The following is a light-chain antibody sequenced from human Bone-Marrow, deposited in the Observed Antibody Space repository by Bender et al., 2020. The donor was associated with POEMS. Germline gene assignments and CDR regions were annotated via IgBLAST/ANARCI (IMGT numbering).Light chain of an antibody. CDR1: NFGNNA. V-gene: IGLV1-44*01. CDR2: SNN. J-gene: IGLJ3*02. Sequence: NFGNNAANWYQHVPGTTPKLLIYSNNQRPSGVPDRFSASTSGTSASLAISGLHSDDEADYYCSSWDDSLNGWVFGGGTKLTVL. CDR3: SSWDDSLNGWV.